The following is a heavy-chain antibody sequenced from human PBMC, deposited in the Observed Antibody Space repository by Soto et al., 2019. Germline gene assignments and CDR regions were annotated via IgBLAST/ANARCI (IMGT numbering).Heavy chain of an antibody. CDR2: IYWDDDK. CDR1: GFSLSTSGVG. V-gene: IGHV2-5*02. Sequence: QITLKESGPPLVKPTQPLTLTCTFSGFSLSTSGVGVGWIRQPPGKALEWLALIYWDDDKGYSPSLKSRLTITKDTSKNQVVLTMTNMDPVDTATYYCGHMDTTVTRRWGQGILVTVSS. J-gene: IGHJ4*02. D-gene: IGHD4-17*01. CDR3: GHMDTTVTRR.